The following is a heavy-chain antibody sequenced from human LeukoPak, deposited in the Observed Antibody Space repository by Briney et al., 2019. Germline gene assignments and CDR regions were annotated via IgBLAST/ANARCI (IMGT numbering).Heavy chain of an antibody. CDR1: GGSISRGNYY. D-gene: IGHD1-26*01. V-gene: IGHV4-61*02. Sequence: SQTLSLTCTVSGGSISRGNYYWSWIRQPAGKGLEWIGRIFSTGSTNCSPSLKSRVIILLDTSKNQFSLKVSSVTAADTAVYYCARDGGSYHGLDYWGQGTLVTVSS. CDR2: IFSTGST. J-gene: IGHJ4*02. CDR3: ARDGGSYHGLDY.